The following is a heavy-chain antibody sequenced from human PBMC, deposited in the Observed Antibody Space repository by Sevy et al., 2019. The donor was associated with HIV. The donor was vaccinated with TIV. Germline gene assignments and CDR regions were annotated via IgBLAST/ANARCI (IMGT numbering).Heavy chain of an antibody. D-gene: IGHD1-26*01. CDR1: GFTFINFA. Sequence: GGSLRLSCAASGFTFINFAMSWVRQAPGKGLEWVSIISGSADRTYYADSVKGRSTISRDNSKNTVHLQMNSLRAEDTAVYYCADPGSYVGGHFDIWGQGILVTVSS. J-gene: IGHJ3*02. CDR2: ISGSADRT. V-gene: IGHV3-23*01. CDR3: ADPGSYVGGHFDI.